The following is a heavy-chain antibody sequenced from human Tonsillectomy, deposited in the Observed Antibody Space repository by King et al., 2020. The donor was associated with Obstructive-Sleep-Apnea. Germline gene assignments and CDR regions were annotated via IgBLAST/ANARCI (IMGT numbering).Heavy chain of an antibody. V-gene: IGHV4-59*08. CDR1: GGSITSYY. CDR3: ARHGEYYYGSGSYLDY. CDR2: IYYMGST. J-gene: IGHJ4*02. Sequence: QLQESGPGLVKPSETLSLTCTVSGGSITSYYWSCIRQPPGKGLEWIGYIYYMGSTNNNPSLKSRVTISVDTSTNQFSLKLSPVTAADTAVYYCARHGEYYYGSGSYLDYWGQGTLVTVSS. D-gene: IGHD3-10*01.